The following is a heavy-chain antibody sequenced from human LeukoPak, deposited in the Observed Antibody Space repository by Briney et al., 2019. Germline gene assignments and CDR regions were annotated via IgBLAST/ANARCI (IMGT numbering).Heavy chain of an antibody. V-gene: IGHV1-24*01. Sequence: ASVKVSCKVSGYTLTELSMHWVRQAPGKGLEWMGGFDPEDGETIYAQKFQGRVTMTEGTSTDTAYMELSSLRSEDTAVYYCATDLPGAAARLNYYYGMDVWGQGTTVTVSS. CDR3: ATDLPGAAARLNYYYGMDV. CDR1: GYTLTELS. D-gene: IGHD6-6*01. CDR2: FDPEDGET. J-gene: IGHJ6*02.